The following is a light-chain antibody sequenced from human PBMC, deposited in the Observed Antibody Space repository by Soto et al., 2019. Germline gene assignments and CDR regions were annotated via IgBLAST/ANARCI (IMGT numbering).Light chain of an antibody. CDR3: QQFYNFPWT. Sequence: DLQMTQSPSTLSTSVGDRVTITCRASQSISSWLAWYQQKPGKAPKLLMSKASSLESGVPSRFSGRGYGTEFHLTISSLQPDDFATYFFQQFYNFPWTFGQGTKVEIK. V-gene: IGKV1-5*03. J-gene: IGKJ1*01. CDR2: KAS. CDR1: QSISSW.